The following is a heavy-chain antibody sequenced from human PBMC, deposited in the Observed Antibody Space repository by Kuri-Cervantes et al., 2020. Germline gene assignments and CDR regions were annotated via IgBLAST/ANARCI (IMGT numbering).Heavy chain of an antibody. J-gene: IGHJ5*02. Sequence: SETLSLTCVVYGGSFSGYYWSWIRQPPGKGLEWIGEINHSGSTNYNPSLKSRVTISVDTSKNQFSLKLSSVTAADTAVYYCARGGWLVWFDPWGQGTLVTVSS. CDR1: GGSFSGYY. V-gene: IGHV4-34*01. CDR2: INHSGST. CDR3: ARGGWLVWFDP. D-gene: IGHD3-10*01.